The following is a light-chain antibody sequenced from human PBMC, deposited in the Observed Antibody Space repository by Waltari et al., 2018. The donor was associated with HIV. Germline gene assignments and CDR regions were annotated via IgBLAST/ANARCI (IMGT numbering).Light chain of an antibody. CDR3: SSYTSSSTPYV. J-gene: IGLJ1*01. CDR1: SSDVGGYNY. Sequence: QSALTQPASVSGSPGQSITISCTGTSSDVGGYNYVSWYQQHPGKAPKRMIYEVSNRPSGVSNRFSGSKSCNTAALTISGLQAEDEADYYCSSYTSSSTPYVFGTGTKVTVL. V-gene: IGLV2-14*01. CDR2: EVS.